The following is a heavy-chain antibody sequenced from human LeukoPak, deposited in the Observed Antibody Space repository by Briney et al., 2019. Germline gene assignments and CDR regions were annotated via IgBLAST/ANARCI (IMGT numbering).Heavy chain of an antibody. Sequence: PGGSLRLSCSASGFTFSTYAMHWVRQAPGKGLEYASAITNNGGSTNYADSVKGRFTISRDNSKNALYLQMSSLRAEDTAVYYCVRRGTFYDSWGQGTLVTVSS. D-gene: IGHD2/OR15-2a*01. CDR1: GFTFSTYA. V-gene: IGHV3-64D*09. CDR3: VRRGTFYDS. CDR2: ITNNGGST. J-gene: IGHJ4*02.